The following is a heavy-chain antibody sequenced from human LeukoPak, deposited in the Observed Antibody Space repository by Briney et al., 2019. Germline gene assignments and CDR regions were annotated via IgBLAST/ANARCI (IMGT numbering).Heavy chain of an antibody. V-gene: IGHV5-51*01. J-gene: IGHJ4*02. CDR3: ARRGEAMDPFDY. D-gene: IGHD5-18*01. CDR2: IYPGDSDT. Sequence: GESLKISCKGSGYTFTIYWIGWVRQMPGKGLEWMGIIYPGDSDTRYSPSFQGQVTISADKSINTAYLQWSSLKASDTAIYYCARRGEAMDPFDYWGQGTLVTVSS. CDR1: GYTFTIYW.